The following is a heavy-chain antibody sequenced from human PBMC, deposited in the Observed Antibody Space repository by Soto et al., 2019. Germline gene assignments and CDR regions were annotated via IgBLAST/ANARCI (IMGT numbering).Heavy chain of an antibody. CDR3: ATMNGYFEY. D-gene: IGHD3-22*01. CDR1: GFRFSSYS. J-gene: IGHJ4*02. CDR2: ITATGDRT. Sequence: GGSLRLSCADSGFRFSSYSMSWVCQTPGKGLEWVAAITATGDRTYYADSVTGRFTISRDNSKKTHYLQMTSLRAEDTAMYYCATMNGYFEYWGQGTPVTSPQ. V-gene: IGHV3-23*01.